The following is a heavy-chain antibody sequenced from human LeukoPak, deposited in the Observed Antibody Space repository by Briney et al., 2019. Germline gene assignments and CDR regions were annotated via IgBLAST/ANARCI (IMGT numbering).Heavy chain of an antibody. V-gene: IGHV3-48*03. CDR1: GFTFSSYE. Sequence: GGSLRLSCAASGFTFSSYEMNWVRQAPGKGLEWVSYISSSGSTIYYADSVKGRFTISRDNAKNSLYLQMNSLRAEDTAVYYCARDPGPHLWFGELSISYWGQGTLVTVSS. CDR2: ISSSGSTI. J-gene: IGHJ4*02. D-gene: IGHD3-10*01. CDR3: ARDPGPHLWFGELSISY.